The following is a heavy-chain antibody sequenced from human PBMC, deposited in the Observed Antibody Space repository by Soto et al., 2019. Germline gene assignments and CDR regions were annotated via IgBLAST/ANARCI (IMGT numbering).Heavy chain of an antibody. CDR1: GGSISSGGYS. V-gene: IGHV4-30-2*01. Sequence: QLQLQESGSGLVKPSQTLSLTCAVSGGSISSGGYSWSWIRQPPGKGLEWIGYIYHSGSTYYNPSXXXXVXXXXXXXXXXXXXXXXXXXXXXTAXXXXXXXGGLPRYYWGQGTLVTVSS. CDR2: IYHSGST. CDR3: XXXGGLPRYY. J-gene: IGHJ4*02. D-gene: IGHD5-12*01.